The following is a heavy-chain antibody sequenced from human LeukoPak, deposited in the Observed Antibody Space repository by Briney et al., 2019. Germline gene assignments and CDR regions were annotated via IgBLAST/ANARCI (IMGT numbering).Heavy chain of an antibody. CDR3: ARDGNRVGPAAIWGNSAVYYYYMDV. V-gene: IGHV1-46*01. J-gene: IGHJ6*03. D-gene: IGHD2-2*01. Sequence: GASVKVSCKASGYTFTSNYMHWVRQAPGQGLEWMGIINPSGGSTSYAQKFQGRVTMTRDTSTSTVYMELSSLRSEDTAVYYCARDGNRVGPAAIWGNSAVYYYYMDVWGKGTTVTVSS. CDR1: GYTFTSNY. CDR2: INPSGGST.